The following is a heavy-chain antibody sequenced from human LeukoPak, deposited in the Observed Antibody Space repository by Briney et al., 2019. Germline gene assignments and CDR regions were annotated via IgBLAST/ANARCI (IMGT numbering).Heavy chain of an antibody. CDR2: ISAYNGNT. CDR3: ARGRGMVRGVIITFHY. CDR1: GYTFTNYG. J-gene: IGHJ4*02. D-gene: IGHD3-10*01. V-gene: IGHV1-18*01. Sequence: GASVKVSCKASGYTFTNYGISWVRQAPGQGLEWMGWISAYNGNTHYAQNLQGRVTMTTDTSTSTAYMELSSLRSEDTAVYYCARGRGMVRGVIITFHYWGQGTLVTVSS.